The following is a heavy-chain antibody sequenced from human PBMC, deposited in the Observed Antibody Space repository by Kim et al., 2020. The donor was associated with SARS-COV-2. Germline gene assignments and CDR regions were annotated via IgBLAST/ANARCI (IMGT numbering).Heavy chain of an antibody. CDR3: ARGVGSSPGALWALVYSRYFDS. V-gene: IGHV7-4-1*01. D-gene: IGHD2-21*01. J-gene: IGHJ5*01. CDR2: INSKTGNP. Sequence: ASVKVSCKASGYPFNTHALNWLRQAPGQGLEWMGWINSKTGNPTYAQGFTGRFVFSLDTSVSTTYLQIDTLTAEDTAVYYCARGVGSSPGALWALVYSRYFDSWGQGTLVTVSS. CDR1: GYPFNTHA.